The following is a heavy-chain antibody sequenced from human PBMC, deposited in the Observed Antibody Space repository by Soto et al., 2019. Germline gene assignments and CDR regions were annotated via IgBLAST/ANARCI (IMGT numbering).Heavy chain of an antibody. D-gene: IGHD4-17*01. CDR3: ARWLAGGLRWNYYYYYYMDV. CDR2: LYYSRRT. Sequence: TLSLTCTVSGGSISTGGYYWSWIRQHPGKGLEWIGYLYYSRRTSYNPSHTSRVTISLDTSKNQFSLKLSSVTAADTAVYYCARWLAGGLRWNYYYYYYMDVRGKGITVTVAS. J-gene: IGHJ6*03. V-gene: IGHV4-31*03. CDR1: GGSISTGGYY.